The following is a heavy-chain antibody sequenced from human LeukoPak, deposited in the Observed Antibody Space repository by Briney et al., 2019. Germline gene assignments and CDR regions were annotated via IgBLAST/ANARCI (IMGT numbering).Heavy chain of an antibody. J-gene: IGHJ4*02. CDR1: GSTFSNYA. D-gene: IGHD3-10*01. CDR3: ARAYYHGSGSYYFFDY. Sequence: ASVKVSCKTSGSTFSNYAFGWVRQAPGQGLDWMGSIIPFFGTTDYAQKLQGRVTITADKSTNTAYMELSSLRSEDTAVYYCARAYYHGSGSYYFFDYWGQGTLVTVSS. CDR2: IIPFFGTT. V-gene: IGHV1-69*06.